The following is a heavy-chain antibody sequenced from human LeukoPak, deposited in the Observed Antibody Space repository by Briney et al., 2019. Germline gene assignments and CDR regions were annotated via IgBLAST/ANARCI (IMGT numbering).Heavy chain of an antibody. CDR3: ARDSHGGSGWYGFFDY. J-gene: IGHJ4*02. V-gene: IGHV4-39*02. CDR2: IHHSGSS. CDR1: GGSISSSRYY. Sequence: PSETLSLTCTVSGGSISSSRYYWAWIRQPPGQGLEWIGSIHHSGSSYHKPSLKSRVTISVDTSKNQFSLKLSSVTAADTAVYYCARDSHGGSGWYGFFDYWGQRTLVTVSS. D-gene: IGHD6-19*01.